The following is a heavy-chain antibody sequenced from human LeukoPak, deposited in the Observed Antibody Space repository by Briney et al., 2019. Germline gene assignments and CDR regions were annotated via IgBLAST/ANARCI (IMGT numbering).Heavy chain of an antibody. CDR3: ARLIRGSYDY. J-gene: IGHJ4*02. CDR1: GFTFSSNP. CDR2: ISSNGGST. V-gene: IGHV3-64*01. Sequence: PGGSLRLSCAASGFTFSSNPMHWVRQAPGKRLEYVSAISSNGGSTYYANSVKGRFTISRDNSKNTLYLQMGSLRAEDMAVYYCARLIRGSYDYWGQGTLVTVSS. D-gene: IGHD1-26*01.